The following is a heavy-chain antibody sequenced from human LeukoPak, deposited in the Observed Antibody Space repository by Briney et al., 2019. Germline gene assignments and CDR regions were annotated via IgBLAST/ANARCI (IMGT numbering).Heavy chain of an antibody. Sequence: GGSLRLSCAASAFIFNNYNMNWVRQAPGKGLEWVSFISSSGRTKYYADSVKGRFTISRDSAKNSLYLQMNGLRDNDTAVYYCAKSKSYWDYYYYGMDVWGQGTTVTVSS. CDR1: AFIFNNYN. J-gene: IGHJ6*02. CDR3: AKSKSYWDYYYYGMDV. D-gene: IGHD1-26*01. V-gene: IGHV3-48*02. CDR2: ISSSGRTK.